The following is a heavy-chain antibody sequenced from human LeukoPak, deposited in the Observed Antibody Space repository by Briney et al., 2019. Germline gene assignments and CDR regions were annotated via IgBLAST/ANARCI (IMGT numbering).Heavy chain of an antibody. CDR3: AKHYAYYYYGMDV. CDR1: GGSISSYY. Sequence: SETLSLTCTVSGGSISSYYWSWIRQPPGKGLEWIGYIYYSGSTNYNPSLKSRVTISVDTSKNQFSLKLSSVTAADTAVYYCAKHYAYYYYGMDVWGQGTTVTVSS. CDR2: IYYSGST. D-gene: IGHD3-16*01. V-gene: IGHV4-59*01. J-gene: IGHJ6*02.